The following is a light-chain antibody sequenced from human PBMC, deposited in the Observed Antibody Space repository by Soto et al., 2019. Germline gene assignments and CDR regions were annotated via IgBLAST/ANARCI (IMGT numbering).Light chain of an antibody. J-gene: IGLJ1*01. CDR1: SSDVGNYNL. V-gene: IGLV2-23*01. Sequence: QSALTQPASVSGSPGQSITISCTGTSSDVGNYNLVSWYQHHPGKAPKLMIYEGSKRPSGVSNRSSGSKSGNTASLTISGLQAEDEADYYCCSFAAGSTPYVFGTGTKVTVL. CDR2: EGS. CDR3: CSFAAGSTPYV.